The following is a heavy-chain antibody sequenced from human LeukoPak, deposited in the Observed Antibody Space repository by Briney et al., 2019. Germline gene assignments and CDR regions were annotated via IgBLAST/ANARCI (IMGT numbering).Heavy chain of an antibody. V-gene: IGHV3-64*02. CDR1: GFPFSTYA. D-gene: IGHD5-18*01. J-gene: IGHJ4*02. CDR2: ISSNGSNT. CDR3: ARVSGYSYGQ. Sequence: GGSLRLSCVASGFPFSTYAMHWVRQAPGKGLEYVSGISSNGSNTNYADSVEGRFTISRDNSKNTLYLRMGSLRLEDMAVYYCARVSGYSYGQWGQGTLVTVSA.